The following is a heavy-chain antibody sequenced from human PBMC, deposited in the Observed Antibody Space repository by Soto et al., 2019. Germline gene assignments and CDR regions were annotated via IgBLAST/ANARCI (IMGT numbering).Heavy chain of an antibody. J-gene: IGHJ6*02. CDR1: GGTFSSYA. CDR3: ARDRKGYSGSYYDLPYYYYGMDV. Sequence: SVKVSCKASGGTFSSYAISWVRQAPGQGLEWMGGIIPIFGTANYAQKFQGRVTITADESTSTAYMELSSLRSEDTAVYYCARDRKGYSGSYYDLPYYYYGMDVWGQGTTVTVSS. CDR2: IIPIFGTA. D-gene: IGHD1-26*01. V-gene: IGHV1-69*13.